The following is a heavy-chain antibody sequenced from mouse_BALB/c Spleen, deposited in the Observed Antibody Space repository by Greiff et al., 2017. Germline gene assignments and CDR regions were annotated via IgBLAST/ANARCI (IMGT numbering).Heavy chain of an antibody. CDR1: GFTFSSYT. D-gene: IGHD2-4*01. CDR2: ISNGGGST. Sequence: DVKLVESGGGLVQPGGSLKLSCAASGFTFSSYTMSWVRQTPEKRLEWVAYISNGGGSTYYPDTVKGRFTISRDNAKNTLYLQMSSLKSEDTAMYYCARHNDYDYAMDYWGQGTSVTVSS. CDR3: ARHNDYDYAMDY. V-gene: IGHV5-12-2*01. J-gene: IGHJ4*01.